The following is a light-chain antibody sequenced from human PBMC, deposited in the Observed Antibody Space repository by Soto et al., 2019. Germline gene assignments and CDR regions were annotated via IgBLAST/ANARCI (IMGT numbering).Light chain of an antibody. V-gene: IGLV1-51*02. CDR3: GAWDSSLTTGV. CDR2: ENN. J-gene: IGLJ2*01. CDR1: NSNIGNNY. Sequence: QSVLTQLPSVSAAPGQKVTISCSGTNSNIGNNYVSWYQQLPGTAPKLLIYENNKRPSGIPDRFSGSKSGTSATLGITGLQTGDEADYYCGAWDSSLTTGVFCGGTKLTVL.